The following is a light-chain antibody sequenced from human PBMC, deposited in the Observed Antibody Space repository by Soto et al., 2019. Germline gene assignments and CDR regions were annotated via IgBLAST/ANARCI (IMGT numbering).Light chain of an antibody. CDR3: QQYIRRPLS. Sequence: EILMTQSPATLSLSPGEGVALSCRAAQDVTNSVAWYQQKSGQAPRLLIYDASARASGVSARFSGSGSGTDFTLTISGPQAEDFAVYFCQQYIRRPLSFGQGTRLEIK. CDR2: DAS. CDR1: QDVTNS. J-gene: IGKJ5*01. V-gene: IGKV3-15*01.